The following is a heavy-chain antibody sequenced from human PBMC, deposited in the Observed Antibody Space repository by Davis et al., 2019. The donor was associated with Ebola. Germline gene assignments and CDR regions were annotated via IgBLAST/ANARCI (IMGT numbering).Heavy chain of an antibody. J-gene: IGHJ5*02. CDR1: GGTFISHA. Sequence: SVKVSCMASGGTFISHAISWVRQAPGQGLEWMGGNIPIFGTANYVQKFQGRVTITADKSTRTAYIELSSLRSEDTAVYYCARDVSQQLVPTGWFDPWGQGTLVTVSS. V-gene: IGHV1-69*06. D-gene: IGHD6-13*01. CDR3: ARDVSQQLVPTGWFDP. CDR2: NIPIFGTA.